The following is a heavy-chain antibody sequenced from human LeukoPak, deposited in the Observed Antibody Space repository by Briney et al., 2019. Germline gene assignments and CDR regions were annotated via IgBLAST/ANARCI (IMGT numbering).Heavy chain of an antibody. Sequence: ASVKVSCTTSGGTFSNYDIIWVRQAPGQRPEWMGGTIPMYATPNYAQNLQGRVTITTDDYTSTVYMELTSLRSDDTAVYYCARARSASRRSDAFDAWGQGTLVTVSS. CDR3: ARARSASRRSDAFDA. J-gene: IGHJ3*01. CDR2: TIPMYATP. D-gene: IGHD6-13*01. V-gene: IGHV1-69*05. CDR1: GGTFSNYD.